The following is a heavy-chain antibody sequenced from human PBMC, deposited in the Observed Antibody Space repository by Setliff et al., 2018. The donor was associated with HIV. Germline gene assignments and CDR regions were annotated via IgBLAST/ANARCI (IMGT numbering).Heavy chain of an antibody. CDR3: ARHRVDTSMLVVKSPGAFDL. Sequence: TGESLKISCRGFGYSFGDYWIGWVRQKAGQGLEWMGILFPADSDTRVSPSFQGQVTISADRSTYAAFLQWTSLKASDTGMYFCARHRVDTSMLVVKSPGAFDLWGQGTLVTVSS. J-gene: IGHJ3*01. CDR1: GYSFGDYW. V-gene: IGHV5-51*01. D-gene: IGHD3-22*01. CDR2: LFPADSDT.